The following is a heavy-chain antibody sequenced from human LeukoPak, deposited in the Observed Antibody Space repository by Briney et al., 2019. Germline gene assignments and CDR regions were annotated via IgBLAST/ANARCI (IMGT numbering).Heavy chain of an antibody. V-gene: IGHV4-39*01. D-gene: IGHD1-26*01. Sequence: SETLSLTCTVSGGSISSSSYYWGWIRQPPGKGLEWIGSIYYSGSTYYNPSPKSRVTISLDTSKNQFSLKLSSVTAADTAVYYCARVSWEEVAYYYMDVWGKGTTVTVSS. CDR1: GGSISSSSYY. J-gene: IGHJ6*03. CDR2: IYYSGST. CDR3: ARVSWEEVAYYYMDV.